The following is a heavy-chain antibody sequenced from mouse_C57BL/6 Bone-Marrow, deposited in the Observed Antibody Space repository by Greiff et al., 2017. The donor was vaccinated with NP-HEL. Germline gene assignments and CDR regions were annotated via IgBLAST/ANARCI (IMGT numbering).Heavy chain of an antibody. CDR2: ISSGSSTI. CDR1: GFTFSDYG. V-gene: IGHV5-17*01. CDR3: ARRYRGLYYYAMDY. Sequence: EVQVVESGGGLVKPGGSLKLSCAASGFTFSDYGIHWVRQAPEKGLEWVAYISSGSSTIYYADTVKGRFTISRDNAKNTLFLQMTSLRSEDTAMYYCARRYRGLYYYAMDYWGQGTSVTVSS. D-gene: IGHD2-12*01. J-gene: IGHJ4*01.